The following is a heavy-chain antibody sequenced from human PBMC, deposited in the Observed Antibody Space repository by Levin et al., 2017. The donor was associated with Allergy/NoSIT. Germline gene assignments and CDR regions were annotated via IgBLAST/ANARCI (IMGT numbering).Heavy chain of an antibody. D-gene: IGHD3-3*01. CDR1: GFTFNYAW. V-gene: IGHV3-15*01. J-gene: IGHJ5*02. CDR2: IKSNPSGGTT. CDR3: AVSGLNWFET. Sequence: GGSLRLSCAASGFTFNYAWMTWVRQAPGKGLEWVGRIKSNPSGGTTDYAAPVKGRFTISRDDSINTLYLQMDSLKTEDTAMYYCAVSGLNWFETWGQGTLVTVSS.